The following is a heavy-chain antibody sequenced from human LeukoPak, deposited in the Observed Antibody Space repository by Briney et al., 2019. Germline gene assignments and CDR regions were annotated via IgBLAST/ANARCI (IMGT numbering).Heavy chain of an antibody. Sequence: GGSLRLSCAASGFTFTTYWMHWVRQAPGKGLVWVSHINSDGSITSYADSVKGRFTISRGNAKNTLYLQMNSLRAEDTAVYYCARDAVDTANAVWGQGTTVTVSS. CDR3: ARDAVDTANAV. D-gene: IGHD5-18*01. J-gene: IGHJ6*02. V-gene: IGHV3-74*01. CDR1: GFTFTTYW. CDR2: INSDGSIT.